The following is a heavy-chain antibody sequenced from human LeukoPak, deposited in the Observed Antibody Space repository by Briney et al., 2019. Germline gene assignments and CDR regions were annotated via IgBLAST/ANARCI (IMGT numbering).Heavy chain of an antibody. CDR1: GGSFSGHY. CDR3: ARIRGGSYPVDY. CDR2: IYYSGST. D-gene: IGHD1-26*01. V-gene: IGHV4-59*11. Sequence: SETLSLTCAVYGGSFSGHYWSWIRQPPGKGLEWIGYIYYSGSTNYNPSLKSRVTISVDTSKNQFSLKLSSVTAADTAVYYCARIRGGSYPVDYWGQGTLVTVSS. J-gene: IGHJ4*02.